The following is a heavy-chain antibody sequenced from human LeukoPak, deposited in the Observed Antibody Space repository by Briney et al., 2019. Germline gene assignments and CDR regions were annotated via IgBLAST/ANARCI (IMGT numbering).Heavy chain of an antibody. J-gene: IGHJ5*02. Sequence: SVKVSCKASGGTFSSYAISWVRRAPGQGLEWMGGIIPIFGTANYAQKFQGRVTITTDESTSTAYMELSSLRSEDTAVYYCAETWRGSSGWPNWFDPWGQGTLVTVSS. V-gene: IGHV1-69*05. D-gene: IGHD6-19*01. CDR1: GGTFSSYA. CDR3: AETWRGSSGWPNWFDP. CDR2: IIPIFGTA.